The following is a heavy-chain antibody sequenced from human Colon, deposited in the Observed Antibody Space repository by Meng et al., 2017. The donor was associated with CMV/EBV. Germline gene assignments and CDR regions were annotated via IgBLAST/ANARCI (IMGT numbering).Heavy chain of an antibody. CDR2: TYSSGAT. CDR1: RFTVSTYY. CDR3: AASDTNGMYVDRIF. J-gene: IGHJ4*02. V-gene: IGHV3-53*01. D-gene: IGHD3-16*01. Sequence: GESLKISCAASRFTVSTYYVSWVRRAPGKGLEWVAVTYSSGATYYADSVRDRFTISRDNSEHTVYLQLNSLRAEDTAIYYCAASDTNGMYVDRIFWGQGTLVTVSS.